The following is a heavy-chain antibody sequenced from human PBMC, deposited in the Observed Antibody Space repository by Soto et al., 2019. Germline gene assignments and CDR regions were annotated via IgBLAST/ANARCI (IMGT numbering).Heavy chain of an antibody. CDR1: GGSISSGGYY. CDR2: IYYSGST. V-gene: IGHV4-31*03. CDR3: ARDEYCSSTSCYLDHYGMDV. D-gene: IGHD2-2*01. Sequence: PSETLSLTCTVSGGSISSGGYYWSWIRQHPGKGLEWIGYIYYSGSTYYNPSLESRVTISVDTSKNQFSLKLSSVTAADTAVYYCARDEYCSSTSCYLDHYGMDVWGQGTTVTVSS. J-gene: IGHJ6*02.